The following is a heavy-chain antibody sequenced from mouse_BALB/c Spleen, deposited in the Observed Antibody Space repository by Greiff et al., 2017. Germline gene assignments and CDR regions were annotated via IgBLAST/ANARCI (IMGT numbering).Heavy chain of an antibody. CDR2: ISSGGSYT. J-gene: IGHJ4*01. V-gene: IGHV5-6-4*01. CDR1: GFTFSSYT. D-gene: IGHD2-4*01. CDR3: TSASTMITYYAMDY. Sequence: EVHLVESGGGLVKPGGSLKLSCAASGFTFSSYTMSWVRQTPEKRLEWVATISSGGSYTYYPDSVKGRFTISRDNAKNTLYLQMSSLKSEDTAMYYCTSASTMITYYAMDYWGQGTSVTVSS.